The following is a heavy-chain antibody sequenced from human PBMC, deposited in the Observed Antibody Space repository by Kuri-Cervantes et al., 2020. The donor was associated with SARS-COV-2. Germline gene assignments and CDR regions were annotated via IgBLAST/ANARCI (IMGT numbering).Heavy chain of an antibody. CDR1: GGSFSGYY. J-gene: IGHJ4*02. V-gene: IGHV4-34*01. Sequence: SETLSLTCAVYGGSFSGYYWSWIRQPPGKGLEWIGEINHSGSTNYNPSLKSRVTISVDTSKNQFSLRLSSVTAADTAVYYCARGASYGDFDYWGQGTLVTVSS. CDR3: ARGASYGDFDY. CDR2: INHSGST. D-gene: IGHD4-17*01.